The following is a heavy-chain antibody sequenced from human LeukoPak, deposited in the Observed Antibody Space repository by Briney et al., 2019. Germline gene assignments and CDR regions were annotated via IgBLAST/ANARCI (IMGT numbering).Heavy chain of an antibody. CDR1: GFTFGDYL. D-gene: IGHD6-19*01. CDR2: ISGGTT. Sequence: GRSLRLSCTASGFTFGDYLMSWFRQAPGKGLEWIGFISGGTTEYAASVKGRFTISRDDSTSIAYLQMNSLITEDTAVYYCSRGSGWLSVYWGQGTLVTVSS. V-gene: IGHV3-49*03. CDR3: SRGSGWLSVY. J-gene: IGHJ4*02.